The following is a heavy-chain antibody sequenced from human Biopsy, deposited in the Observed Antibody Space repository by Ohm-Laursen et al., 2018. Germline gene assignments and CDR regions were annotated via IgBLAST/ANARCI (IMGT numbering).Heavy chain of an antibody. CDR1: GGTFSSSA. J-gene: IGHJ3*01. CDR3: ARAFGGAYYSYAFDL. D-gene: IGHD2-21*02. V-gene: IGHV1-18*01. CDR2: ITADNT. Sequence: ASVKVSCKASGGTFSSSAITWVRQAPGQGLEWMGWITADNTNSAQKFQGRLTMTTDISTSTAYMDLKGLRSDDTAIYYCARAFGGAYYSYAFDLWGQGTLVTVSS.